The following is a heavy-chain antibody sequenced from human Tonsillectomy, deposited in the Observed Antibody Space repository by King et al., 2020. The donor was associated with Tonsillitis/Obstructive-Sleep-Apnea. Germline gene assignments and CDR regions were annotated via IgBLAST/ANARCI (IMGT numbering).Heavy chain of an antibody. Sequence: VQLQQWGAGLLKPSETLSLTCAVYGGSFSGYYWSWIRQPPGKGLEWIGEINHSGSTNYNPSLKSRVTISVDTSKNQFSLKLSSVTAADTAVYYCAREPMVEQLVRADAFDIWGQGTMVTVSS. CDR1: GGSFSGYY. J-gene: IGHJ3*02. V-gene: IGHV4-34*01. CDR2: INHSGST. CDR3: AREPMVEQLVRADAFDI. D-gene: IGHD6-19*01.